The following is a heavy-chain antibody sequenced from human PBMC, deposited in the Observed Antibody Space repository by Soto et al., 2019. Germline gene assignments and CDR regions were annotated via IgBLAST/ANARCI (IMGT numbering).Heavy chain of an antibody. Sequence: ASVKVSCKASGYTFTSYAMHWVRQAPGQRLEWMGWINAGNGNTKYSQKFQGRVTITRDTSASTAYMELSSLRSEDTAVYYCARERCSGGSCYSRFDPWGQGTLVTVSS. V-gene: IGHV1-3*01. J-gene: IGHJ5*02. CDR3: ARERCSGGSCYSRFDP. CDR2: INAGNGNT. D-gene: IGHD2-15*01. CDR1: GYTFTSYA.